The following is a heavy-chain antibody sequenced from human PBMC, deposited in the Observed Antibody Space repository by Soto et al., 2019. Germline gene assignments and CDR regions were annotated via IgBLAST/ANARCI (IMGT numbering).Heavy chain of an antibody. CDR1: GFTFSSYA. V-gene: IGHV3-23*01. J-gene: IGHJ4*02. CDR2: ISGSGGST. Sequence: GGSLRLSCAASGFTFSSYAMRLVRQAPGKGLEWVSAISGSGGSTYYADSVKGRFTISRDNSKNTLYLQMNSLRAEDTAVYYCAKGPLSTVSYFDYWGQGTLVTVSS. D-gene: IGHD2-8*02. CDR3: AKGPLSTVSYFDY.